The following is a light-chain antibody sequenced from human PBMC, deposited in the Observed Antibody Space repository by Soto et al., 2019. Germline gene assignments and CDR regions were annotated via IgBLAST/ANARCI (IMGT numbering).Light chain of an antibody. CDR3: QHYCSSPLT. Sequence: DIVLTQSPGTLSLSPGERATLSCRASQSVCSNYLAWYQQKPGQAPRLLILDASSRATGIPDRFSGSGSGTDFTLTISRLGPEDFAVYYCQHYCSSPLTFGGGTKVDIK. V-gene: IGKV3-20*01. CDR1: QSVCSNY. J-gene: IGKJ4*01. CDR2: DAS.